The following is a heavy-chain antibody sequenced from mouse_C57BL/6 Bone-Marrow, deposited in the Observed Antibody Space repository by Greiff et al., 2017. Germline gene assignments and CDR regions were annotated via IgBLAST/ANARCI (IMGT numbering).Heavy chain of an antibody. CDR1: GYTFTSYD. CDR3: ARLEFDGSSGDWYFDV. D-gene: IGHD1-1*01. CDR2: IYPRDGST. V-gene: IGHV1-85*01. J-gene: IGHJ1*03. Sequence: QVQLQQSGPELVKPGASVKLSCKASGYTFTSYDINWVKQRPGQGLEWIGWIYPRDGSTKYTEKFKGKATLTVDPSSSTAYMELPSLTSEDAAVYFCARLEFDGSSGDWYFDVWGTGTTVTVSS.